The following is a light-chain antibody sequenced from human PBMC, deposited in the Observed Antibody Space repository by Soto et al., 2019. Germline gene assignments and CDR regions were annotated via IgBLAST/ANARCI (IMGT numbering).Light chain of an antibody. CDR1: QSVGRK. CDR3: QQYDIWPPWT. CDR2: DAS. Sequence: EIEMTQSPATLSVSPGERATLSCRSSQSVGRKLAWYQQKPGQAPRLLIYDASNRAMGVPAGFSGSGSGTEFGLTISSLLSEDVAVYHCQQYDIWPPWTFGEGTKVVI. V-gene: IGKV3-15*01. J-gene: IGKJ1*01.